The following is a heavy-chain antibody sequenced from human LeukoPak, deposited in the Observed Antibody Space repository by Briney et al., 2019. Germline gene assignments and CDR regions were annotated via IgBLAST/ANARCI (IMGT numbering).Heavy chain of an antibody. CDR3: ASSLGYCSGGSCYSAYYYYGMDV. CDR2: ISSSSSYI. J-gene: IGHJ6*02. V-gene: IGHV3-21*01. CDR1: GFTFSSYS. D-gene: IGHD2-15*01. Sequence: PGGSLRLSCVASGFTFSSYSMNWVRQAPGKGMEWVSSISSSSSYIYYADSVKGRFTISRDNAKNSLYLQMNSLRAEDTAVSYCASSLGYCSGGSCYSAYYYYGMDVWGQGTTVTVSS.